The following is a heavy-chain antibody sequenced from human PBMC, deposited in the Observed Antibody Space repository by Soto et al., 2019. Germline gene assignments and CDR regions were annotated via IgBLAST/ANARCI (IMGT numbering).Heavy chain of an antibody. V-gene: IGHV4-34*01. D-gene: IGHD3-22*01. CDR2: INHSGST. CDR1: GGSFSGYY. J-gene: IGHJ3*02. CDR3: AASLSTQYYDSSGYYTDFDI. Sequence: PSETMTLTCAVCGGSFSGYYWGWIRQPPGTGLEWIGEINHSGSTYYNPSLESRVTLSVDRSQNQFSLKLQSVTAADRAVYYCAASLSTQYYDSSGYYTDFDIWGKGIMVTVSS.